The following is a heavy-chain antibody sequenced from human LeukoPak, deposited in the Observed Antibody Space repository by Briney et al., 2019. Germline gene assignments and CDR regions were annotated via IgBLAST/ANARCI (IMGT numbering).Heavy chain of an antibody. CDR1: GGTISSSSYY. Sequence: SETLSLTCTVSGGTISSSSYYWGWLRQPPGTGLEWSGSIYYSGSTYYNPSLKSRVTISVDTSKNQFSLKLSSVTAADRTVYYCDRIGPRIAVAVPFDYWGQGTLVPVSS. D-gene: IGHD6-19*01. CDR2: IYYSGST. CDR3: DRIGPRIAVAVPFDY. V-gene: IGHV4-39*01. J-gene: IGHJ4*02.